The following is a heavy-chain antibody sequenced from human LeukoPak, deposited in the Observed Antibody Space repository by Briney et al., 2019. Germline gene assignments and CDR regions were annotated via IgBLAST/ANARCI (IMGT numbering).Heavy chain of an antibody. CDR1: GGSISSSSYY. V-gene: IGHV4-39*01. D-gene: IGHD6-19*01. CDR3: ARGAQYSSGWYNWNWFDP. Sequence: SETLSLTCTVSGGSISSSSYYWGWIRQPPGKGLEWIGSIYYSGSTYYNPSLKSRVTISVDTSKNQFSLKLSSVTAADTAVYYCARGAQYSSGWYNWNWFDPWGQGTLVTVSS. CDR2: IYYSGST. J-gene: IGHJ5*02.